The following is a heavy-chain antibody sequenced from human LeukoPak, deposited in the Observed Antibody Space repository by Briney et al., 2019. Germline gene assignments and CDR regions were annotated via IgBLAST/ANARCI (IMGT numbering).Heavy chain of an antibody. V-gene: IGHV1-18*01. Sequence: ASVKVSCKASGYTFSNYGISWVRQAPGQGLEWMGWISAYNGNTKYAQKFQGRVTLTTDTSTSTAYMELKSLRSDDTAVYYCARDRSGYEGGDYWGQGTLVTVSS. CDR3: ARDRSGYEGGDY. D-gene: IGHD5-12*01. J-gene: IGHJ4*02. CDR2: ISAYNGNT. CDR1: GYTFSNYG.